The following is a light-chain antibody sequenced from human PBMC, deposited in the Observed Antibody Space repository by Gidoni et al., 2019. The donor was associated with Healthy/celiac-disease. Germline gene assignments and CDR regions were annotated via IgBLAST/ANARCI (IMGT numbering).Light chain of an antibody. CDR1: RNVNNN. CDR2: YGS. CDR3: QQYDHWPPYT. Sequence: EIVMTQSTDTLSVSPGERANLSCRASRNVNNNVAWYQQRTGQAPRLLIYYGSTRAAGIPARFSGSGSGTEFTLTISNLQSEDFAVYFCQQYDHWPPYTFGQXTKLEIK. J-gene: IGKJ2*01. V-gene: IGKV3-15*01.